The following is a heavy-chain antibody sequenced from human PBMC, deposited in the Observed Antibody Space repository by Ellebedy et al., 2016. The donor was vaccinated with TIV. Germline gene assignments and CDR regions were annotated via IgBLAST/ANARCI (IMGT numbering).Heavy chain of an antibody. J-gene: IGHJ6*02. CDR1: NGPITNYF. Sequence: MPSETLSLTCTVSNGPITNYFWSWIRQPPGKGLEYIGYIFYNGKANYSPSLQSRVTMSVDMSKNQVSLRLASVTAADTAVYYCAREKSYRTTRYSSTVYGGGTDVWGQGTTVTVSS. D-gene: IGHD3-10*01. CDR2: IFYNGKA. V-gene: IGHV4-59*08. CDR3: AREKSYRTTRYSSTVYGGGTDV.